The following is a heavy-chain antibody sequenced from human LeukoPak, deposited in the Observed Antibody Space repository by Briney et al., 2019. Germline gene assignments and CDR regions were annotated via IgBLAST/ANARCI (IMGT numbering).Heavy chain of an antibody. CDR1: GGSISSGDYY. V-gene: IGHV4-30-4*01. J-gene: IGHJ3*01. CDR2: IYYSGST. D-gene: IGHD4-17*01. Sequence: SQTLSLTCTVSGGSISSGDYYWSWIRQPPGKGLEWIGYIYYSGSTYYNPSLKSRVTISVDTSKNQFSLKLSSVTAADTAVYYCARRHDYGDYVGLWGQGTMVTVSS. CDR3: ARRHDYGDYVGL.